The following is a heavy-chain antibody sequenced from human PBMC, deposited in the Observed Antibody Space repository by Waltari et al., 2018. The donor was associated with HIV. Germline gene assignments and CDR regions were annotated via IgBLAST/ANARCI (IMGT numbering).Heavy chain of an antibody. CDR2: IYYNENT. CDR1: GGSVSSSDYY. V-gene: IGHV4-30-4*08. J-gene: IGHJ3*02. CDR3: ARSRHDYYDSSGYYRGAFDI. D-gene: IGHD3-22*01. Sequence: QVQLQESGPGLVKPSQTLSLTCTVSGGSVSSSDYYWTWIRQPPGKGLEWIGYIYYNENTYSNPSLTSRLTISLDRSKSQFSLKLSSVTAADTAVYYCARSRHDYYDSSGYYRGAFDIWGQGTMVPVSS.